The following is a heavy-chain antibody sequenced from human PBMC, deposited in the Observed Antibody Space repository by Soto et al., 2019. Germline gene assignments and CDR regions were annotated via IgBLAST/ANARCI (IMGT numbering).Heavy chain of an antibody. CDR1: GGSVTSTSYY. D-gene: IGHD1-26*01. CDR2: MHYSGST. Sequence: SETLSLTCTVSGGSVTSTSYYWSWIRQPPGKGLEWIGYMHYSGSTNYNPSLKSRVTISVDTSKNQFSLKLSSVTAADPAVYYCAPASEHLYFDYWGQGTLVTVSS. CDR3: APASEHLYFDY. J-gene: IGHJ4*02. V-gene: IGHV4-61*01.